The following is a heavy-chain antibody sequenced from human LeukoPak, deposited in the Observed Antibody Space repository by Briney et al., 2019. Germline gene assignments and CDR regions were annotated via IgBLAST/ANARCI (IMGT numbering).Heavy chain of an antibody. V-gene: IGHV4-34*01. CDR1: GGSFSGYY. CDR3: ARMVRGVKWFDP. D-gene: IGHD3-10*01. J-gene: IGHJ5*02. Sequence: SETLSLTCAVYGGSFSGYYWSWIRQPPGKGLEWIGEINHSGSTNYNPSLKSRVTISVDTSKNQFSLKLSSVTAADTAAYYCARMVRGVKWFDPWGQGTLVTVSS. CDR2: INHSGST.